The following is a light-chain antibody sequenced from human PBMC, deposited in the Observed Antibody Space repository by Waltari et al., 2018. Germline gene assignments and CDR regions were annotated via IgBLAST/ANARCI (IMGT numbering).Light chain of an antibody. Sequence: EIVLTQSPGILSLSPGERAVLSCRASHSVSSNYLAWYQQKPGQAPRLLIYDASTRATGVPPRFSGSGSGTEFTLTIGSLQSEDFAVYSCQQYNDWPLTFGGGTKVEIK. CDR2: DAS. V-gene: IGKV3-15*01. J-gene: IGKJ4*01. CDR1: HSVSSN. CDR3: QQYNDWPLT.